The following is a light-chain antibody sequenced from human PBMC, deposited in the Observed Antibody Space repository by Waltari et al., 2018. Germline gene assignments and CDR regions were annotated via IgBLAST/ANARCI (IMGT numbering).Light chain of an antibody. CDR1: QSVLYSSNNKNY. CDR2: WAS. CDR3: QQYYSSPRT. Sequence: SSQSVLYSSNNKNYLTWYQHKPGQPPKLLIYWASTRESGVPDRFSGSGSGTDFTLTISSLQAEDVAVYYCQQYYSSPRTFGGGTKVEIK. V-gene: IGKV4-1*01. J-gene: IGKJ4*01.